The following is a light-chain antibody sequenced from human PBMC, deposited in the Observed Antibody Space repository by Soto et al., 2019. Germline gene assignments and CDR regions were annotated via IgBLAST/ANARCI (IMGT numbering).Light chain of an antibody. CDR2: DVY. J-gene: IGLJ1*01. Sequence: QSALTHPASVSWSPGHSITISCTGTSSDVGGFNYVSWYQQHPGKAPKLLIFDVYSRPSGISNRFSGSKSGNTASLTISGLQAEEDADHYCSSYTTSSSYVFGAGTKVTVL. CDR3: SSYTTSSSYV. V-gene: IGLV2-14*01. CDR1: SSDVGGFNY.